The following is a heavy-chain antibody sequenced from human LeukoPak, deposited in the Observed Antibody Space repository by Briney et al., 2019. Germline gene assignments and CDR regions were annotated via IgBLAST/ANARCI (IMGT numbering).Heavy chain of an antibody. CDR1: GFTFNNYA. Sequence: GGPLRLSCAASGFTFNNYAMTWVRQAPGKGLEWVSAITNSGGSTYYADSVKGRFTISRDNSKNTLFLQMNSLRADDTAVYYCAKISVTLTRDYWGQGTLVTVSS. CDR3: AKISVTLTRDY. V-gene: IGHV3-23*01. CDR2: ITNSGGST. D-gene: IGHD6-19*01. J-gene: IGHJ4*02.